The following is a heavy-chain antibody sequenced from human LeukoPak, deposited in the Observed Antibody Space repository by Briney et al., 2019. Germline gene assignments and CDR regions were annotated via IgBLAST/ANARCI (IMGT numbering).Heavy chain of an antibody. J-gene: IGHJ5*02. D-gene: IGHD3-10*01. Sequence: VASVKVSCKASGYTFTGYYMHWVRQAPGQGLEWMGWINPNSGGTNYAQKFQGRVTMTRDTSISTAYMELSRLRSDDTAVYYCARLPMVRGRASWFDPWGQGTLVTVSS. CDR1: GYTFTGYY. CDR3: ARLPMVRGRASWFDP. CDR2: INPNSGGT. V-gene: IGHV1-2*02.